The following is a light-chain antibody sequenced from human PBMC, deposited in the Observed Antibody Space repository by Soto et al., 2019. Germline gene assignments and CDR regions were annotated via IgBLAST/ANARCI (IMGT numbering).Light chain of an antibody. J-gene: IGLJ1*01. CDR1: SSDVGGYEF. V-gene: IGLV2-14*01. CDR3: SSFTSAYTFV. CDR2: KVS. Sequence: QSALTQPASVSGSPGQSIAISCTGTSSDVGGYEFVSWYQQHPGKAPILLISKVSNRPSGVSDRFSGSKSGNTASLTISGLQAEDEADYYCSSFTSAYTFVFGSGTKVTVL.